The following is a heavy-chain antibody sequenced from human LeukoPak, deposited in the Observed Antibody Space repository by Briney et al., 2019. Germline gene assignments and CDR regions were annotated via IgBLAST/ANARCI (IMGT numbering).Heavy chain of an antibody. J-gene: IGHJ3*02. CDR3: ARAPYYYDSSGYAAFDI. CDR1: GGTFSSYA. Sequence: SVKVSCKASGGTFSSYAISWVRQAPGQGLEWMGRIIPILGVANYAQKFQGRVTITADKSTGTAYMELSSLRSEDTAVYYCARAPYYYDSSGYAAFDIWGQGTMVTVSS. CDR2: IIPILGVA. V-gene: IGHV1-69*04. D-gene: IGHD3-22*01.